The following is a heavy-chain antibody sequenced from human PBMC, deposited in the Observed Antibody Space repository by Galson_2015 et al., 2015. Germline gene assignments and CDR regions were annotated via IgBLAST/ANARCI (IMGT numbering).Heavy chain of an antibody. CDR3: ARDLDYRGYSNFDY. CDR2: IKGDGSST. Sequence: SLRLSCAASGFTFSSYWMHWVRQAPGKGLVWVSRIKGDGSSTVYADSVKGRSTISRDNAKNTLILQMNSLRDEDTAVYYCARDLDYRGYSNFDYWGQGTLVTVSS. CDR1: GFTFSSYW. J-gene: IGHJ4*02. D-gene: IGHD4-23*01. V-gene: IGHV3-74*03.